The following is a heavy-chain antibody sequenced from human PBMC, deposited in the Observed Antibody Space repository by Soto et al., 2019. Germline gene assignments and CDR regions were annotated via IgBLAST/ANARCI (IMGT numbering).Heavy chain of an antibody. CDR2: IYYSGST. J-gene: IGHJ4*02. CDR3: ARDRAFDY. Sequence: PSETLSLTCTVSGGSISSYYWSWIRQPPGKGLEWIGYIYYSGSTNYNPFLKSRVTISVDTSKNQFSLKLSSVTAADTAVYYCARDRAFDYWGQGTLVTVSS. V-gene: IGHV4-59*01. CDR1: GGSISSYY.